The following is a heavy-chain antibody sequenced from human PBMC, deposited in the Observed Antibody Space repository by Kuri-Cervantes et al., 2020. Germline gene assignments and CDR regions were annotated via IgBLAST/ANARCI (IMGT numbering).Heavy chain of an antibody. V-gene: IGHV1-69*13. Sequence: SVKVSCKASGGTFSSYAINWVRQAPGQGLEWMGGIIPIFGTANYAQKFQGRVTITADESTSTAYMELSSLRSEDTAVYYCATPTGVFGNFDWLSFDYWGQGTLVTVSS. D-gene: IGHD3-9*01. CDR1: GGTFSSYA. J-gene: IGHJ4*02. CDR3: ATPTGVFGNFDWLSFDY. CDR2: IIPIFGTA.